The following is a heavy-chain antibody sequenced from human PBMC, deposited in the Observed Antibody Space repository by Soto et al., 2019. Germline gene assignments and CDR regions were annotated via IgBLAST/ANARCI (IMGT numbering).Heavy chain of an antibody. J-gene: IGHJ4*02. CDR3: ARGGSYGDLFDY. V-gene: IGHV4-59*01. Sequence: NLSETLSLTCTVSGGSMSSNYWTWIRQSPGKGLEWIGYIYYTGSTKYNPSLKSRVTISLDTSKNQFSLRLTSVTSADTAVYYCARGGSYGDLFDYWGQGAQVTVSS. D-gene: IGHD4-17*01. CDR2: IYYTGST. CDR1: GGSMSSNY.